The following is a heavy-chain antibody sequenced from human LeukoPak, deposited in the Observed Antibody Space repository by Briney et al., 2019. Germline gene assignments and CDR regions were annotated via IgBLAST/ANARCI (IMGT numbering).Heavy chain of an antibody. CDR1: GFTFSSYG. CDR3: AKDRCSNGIGCYYYYMDV. Sequence: GGSLRLSCAASGFTFSSYGMHWVRQAPGKGLEWVAYIQYDGSNEQYADSVKGRFSISRDSSKNILYLQMNSLRAEDTTIYYCAKDRCSNGIGCYYYYMDVWGKGTTVTVSS. V-gene: IGHV3-30*02. D-gene: IGHD2-8*01. J-gene: IGHJ6*03. CDR2: IQYDGSNE.